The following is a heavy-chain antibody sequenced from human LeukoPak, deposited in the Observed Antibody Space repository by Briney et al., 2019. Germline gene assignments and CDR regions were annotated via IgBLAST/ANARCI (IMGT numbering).Heavy chain of an antibody. D-gene: IGHD3-22*01. CDR3: ARAPRGYDSSGYDY. CDR1: GGSISSGSYY. CDR2: IYSSGST. J-gene: IGHJ4*02. Sequence: SETLSLTCTVSGGSISSGSYYWNWIRQPAGKGLEWIGHIYSSGSTEYNPSLQSRVTISVDTSKNQFSLKLSSVTAADTAVYYCARAPRGYDSSGYDYWGQGTLVTVSS. V-gene: IGHV4-61*09.